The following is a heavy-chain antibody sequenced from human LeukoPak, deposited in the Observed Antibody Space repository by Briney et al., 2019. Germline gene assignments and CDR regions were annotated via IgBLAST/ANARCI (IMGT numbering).Heavy chain of an antibody. D-gene: IGHD3-16*02. CDR3: ARMGIKFGGVIVIQGGSDY. CDR1: GYTFTGYY. J-gene: IGHJ4*02. CDR2: INPNSGGT. V-gene: IGHV1-2*06. Sequence: GASVKVSCKASGYTFTGYYMHWVRQAPGQGLEWMGRINPNSGGTNYAQKFQGRVTMTRDTSISTAYMELSRLRSDDTAVYYCARMGIKFGGVIVIQGGSDYWGQGTLVTVSS.